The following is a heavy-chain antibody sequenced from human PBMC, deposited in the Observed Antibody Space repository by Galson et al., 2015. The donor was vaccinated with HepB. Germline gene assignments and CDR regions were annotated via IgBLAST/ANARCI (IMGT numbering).Heavy chain of an antibody. CDR2: IKQDGSEK. D-gene: IGHD2-15*01. J-gene: IGHJ6*02. CDR3: ARGVREVAATWGMDV. V-gene: IGHV3-7*03. CDR1: GFTFSSYW. Sequence: SLRLSCAASGFTFSSYWMNWVRQAPGKGLEWVANIKQDGSEKYYVDSVKGRFTISRDNAKNSLYLQMNSLRAEDTAVYYCARGVREVAATWGMDVWGQGTTVTVSS.